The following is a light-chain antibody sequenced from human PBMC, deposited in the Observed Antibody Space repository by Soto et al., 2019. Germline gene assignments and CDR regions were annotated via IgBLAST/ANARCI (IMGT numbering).Light chain of an antibody. CDR2: AAS. CDR3: QQSYSTLPIT. CDR1: QSISSY. J-gene: IGKJ5*01. Sequence: DIQMTQSPSSQSASVGDRVTITCRVSQSISSYLNWYQQKPGKAPKLLIYAASSLQSGVPSRFSGSGSGTDFTLTISSLQPEDFATYYCQQSYSTLPITFGQGTRLEI. V-gene: IGKV1-39*01.